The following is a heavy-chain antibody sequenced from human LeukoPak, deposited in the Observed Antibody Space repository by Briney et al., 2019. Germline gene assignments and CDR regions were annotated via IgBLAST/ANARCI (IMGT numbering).Heavy chain of an antibody. CDR1: GCSISSYY. CDR3: ARGPPFNYYESSGYYSIQNYFMDV. CDR2: IFHSGST. J-gene: IGHJ6*03. Sequence: PSETLSLTCTVSGCSISSYYWSWIRQPPGKGLEWIGYIFHSGSTNYNPSLKSRVTISVANSRNQFSLKAPSVTAAETAVYYCARGPPFNYYESSGYYSIQNYFMDVWGKGTTVTVSS. V-gene: IGHV4-59*01. D-gene: IGHD3-22*01.